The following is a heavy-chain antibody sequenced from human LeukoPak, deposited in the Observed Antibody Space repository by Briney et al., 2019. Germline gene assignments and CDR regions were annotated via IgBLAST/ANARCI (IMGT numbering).Heavy chain of an antibody. CDR3: ARDTATPPTNAFDI. D-gene: IGHD5-18*01. V-gene: IGHV3-30*03. J-gene: IGHJ3*02. Sequence: GRSLRLSCAASGFTFSSYGMHWVRQAPGKGLEWVAVISYDGSNKYYADSVKGRFTISRDNSKNTLYLQMNSLRAEDTAVYYCARDTATPPTNAFDIWGQGTMVTVSS. CDR1: GFTFSSYG. CDR2: ISYDGSNK.